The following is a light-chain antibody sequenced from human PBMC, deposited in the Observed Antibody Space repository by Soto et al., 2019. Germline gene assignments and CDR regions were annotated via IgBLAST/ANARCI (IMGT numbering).Light chain of an antibody. J-gene: IGKJ5*01. V-gene: IGKV3-15*01. CDR2: AAS. CDR1: QSVSNN. Sequence: EIVMTQSPATLSVSPGDRATLSCRANQSVSNNLAWYQQKPGQAPRLLIYAASARATGIPGRFSGSGSGTESTLTISSLQSEDFGFYYCQQYHRWPLTFGQGTRLHIK. CDR3: QQYHRWPLT.